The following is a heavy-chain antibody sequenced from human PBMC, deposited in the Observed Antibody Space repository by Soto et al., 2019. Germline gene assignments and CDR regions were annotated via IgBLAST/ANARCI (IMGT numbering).Heavy chain of an antibody. J-gene: IGHJ4*01. Sequence: EVQLLESGGGLVQPGGSLRLSCAASGFTFSSYGMNWVRQAPGKGLEWVSVISGSGDSTYYADSVKGRFTISRDNSKNTLYLQMNSLSAEDTAVYYCARPSSGRYFDYWGHRTHVTVSS. CDR3: ARPSSGRYFDY. CDR1: GFTFSSYG. CDR2: ISGSGDST. D-gene: IGHD6-19*01. V-gene: IGHV3-23*01.